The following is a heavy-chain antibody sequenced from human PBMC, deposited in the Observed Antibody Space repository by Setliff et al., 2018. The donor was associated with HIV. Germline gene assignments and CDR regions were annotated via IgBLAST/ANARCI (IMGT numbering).Heavy chain of an antibody. V-gene: IGHV4-4*08. CDR3: ARTRGYTYGYIDY. Sequence: SETLSLTCTVSGGSLTNYYWSWIRQPPGKGLEWIGHIYTSGNTNYNPSLKSRVTISVDTSKNQFSLKLSSVTAADTAIYYCARTRGYTYGYIDYWGQGTLVTVSS. CDR2: IYTSGNT. J-gene: IGHJ4*02. D-gene: IGHD5-18*01. CDR1: GGSLTNYY.